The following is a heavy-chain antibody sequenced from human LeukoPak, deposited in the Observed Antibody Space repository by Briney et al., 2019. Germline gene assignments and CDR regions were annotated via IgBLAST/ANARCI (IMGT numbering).Heavy chain of an antibody. CDR1: GYTFTGYY. D-gene: IGHD3-16*01. CDR3: ATDGGLDY. J-gene: IGHJ4*02. V-gene: IGHV1-2*02. Sequence: ASVKVSCKASGYTFTGYYIHWVRQAPGQGLEWMAWINPNTGGTNHAQKFQGRVTMARDTSISTVYMELSRLRFDNTAVYYCATDGGLDYWGQGTLVTVSS. CDR2: INPNTGGT.